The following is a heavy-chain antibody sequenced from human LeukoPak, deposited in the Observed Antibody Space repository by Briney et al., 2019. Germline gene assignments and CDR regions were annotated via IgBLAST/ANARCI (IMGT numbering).Heavy chain of an antibody. CDR2: IIPIFGTA. Sequence: SVKVSCKASGGTFSSYAISWVRQAPGQGLEWMGGIIPIFGTANYAQKFQGRVTITADESTGTAYMELSSLRSEDTAVYYCARASCSSTSCYYYYGMDVWGKGTTVTVSS. J-gene: IGHJ6*04. V-gene: IGHV1-69*13. CDR3: ARASCSSTSCYYYYGMDV. CDR1: GGTFSSYA. D-gene: IGHD2-2*01.